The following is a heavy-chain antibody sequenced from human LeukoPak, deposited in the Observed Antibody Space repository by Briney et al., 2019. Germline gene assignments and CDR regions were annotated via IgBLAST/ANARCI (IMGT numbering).Heavy chain of an antibody. CDR1: GFTFSTYS. CDR3: ARALSYSYGSMDF. J-gene: IGHJ4*02. Sequence: PGGSLRLSCAASGFTFSTYSMNWVRQAPGKGLEWVSSISGSSIYIYYADSVKGRFTISRDNAKNSLYLQMNSLRAEDTAVYYCARALSYSYGSMDFWGQGTLVIVSS. D-gene: IGHD5-18*01. V-gene: IGHV3-21*01. CDR2: ISGSSIYI.